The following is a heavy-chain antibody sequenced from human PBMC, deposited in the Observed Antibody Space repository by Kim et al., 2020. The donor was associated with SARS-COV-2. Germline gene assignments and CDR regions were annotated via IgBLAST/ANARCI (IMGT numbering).Heavy chain of an antibody. CDR3: ARRKLWFGESLYYYGMDV. D-gene: IGHD3-10*01. CDR1: GYSFTSYW. V-gene: IGHV5-10-1*01. J-gene: IGHJ6*02. Sequence: GESLKISCKGSGYSFTSYWISWVRQMPGKGLEWMGRIDPSDSYTNYSPSFQGHVTISADKSISTAYLQWISLKASDTAMYYCARRKLWFGESLYYYGMDVWGQGTTVTVSS. CDR2: IDPSDSYT.